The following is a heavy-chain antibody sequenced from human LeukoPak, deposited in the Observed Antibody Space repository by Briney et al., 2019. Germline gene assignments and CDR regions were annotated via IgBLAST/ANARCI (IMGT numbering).Heavy chain of an antibody. CDR2: IYYSGST. J-gene: IGHJ6*03. D-gene: IGHD2-15*01. CDR1: GGSISSGDYY. CDR3: ARVGGYHYYMDV. Sequence: SETLXLTCTVSGGSISSGDYYWSWIRQPPGKGLEWIGYIYYSGSTYYNPSLKSRVTISVDTSKNQFSLKLSSVTAADTAVYYCARVGGYHYYMDVWGKGTTVTVSS. V-gene: IGHV4-30-4*02.